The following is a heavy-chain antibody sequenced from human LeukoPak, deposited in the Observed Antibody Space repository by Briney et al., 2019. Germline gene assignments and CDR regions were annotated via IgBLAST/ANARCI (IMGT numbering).Heavy chain of an antibody. CDR1: GFTFSSYS. CDR2: IRSSSSTI. Sequence: GGSLRLSCAASGFTFSSYSINWVRQAPGKGLEWVSYIRSSSSTIYYADSVKGRFTISTDNANNSLYLQMNSLRAEDTAVYYCARRAGAYSHPYDYWGQGTLVTVSS. J-gene: IGHJ4*02. V-gene: IGHV3-48*01. CDR3: ARRAGAYSHPYDY. D-gene: IGHD4/OR15-4a*01.